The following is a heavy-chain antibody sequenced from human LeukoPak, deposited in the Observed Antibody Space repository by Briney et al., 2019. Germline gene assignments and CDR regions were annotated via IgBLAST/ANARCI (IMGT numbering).Heavy chain of an antibody. CDR1: GGSISSYY. Sequence: SETLSLTCTVSGGSISSYYWSWIRQPPGKGLEWIGYIYYSGSINYNPSLKSRVTISVDTSKNQFSLKLSSVTAADTAVYYCARVGPYGDYGLDAFDIWGQGTMVTVSS. D-gene: IGHD4-17*01. V-gene: IGHV4-59*01. CDR3: ARVGPYGDYGLDAFDI. J-gene: IGHJ3*02. CDR2: IYYSGSI.